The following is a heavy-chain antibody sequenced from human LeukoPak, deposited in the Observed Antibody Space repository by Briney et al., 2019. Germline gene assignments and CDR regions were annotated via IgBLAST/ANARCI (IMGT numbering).Heavy chain of an antibody. CDR2: ISYDGSNK. CDR3: ARDLVVGATDLEDDAFDI. Sequence: PGRSLRLSCAASGFTFSSYAMHWVRQAPGKGLEWVAVISYDGSNKYYADSVKGRFTISRDNSKNTLYLQMNSLRAEDTAVYYCARDLVVGATDLEDDAFDIWGQGTMVTVSS. V-gene: IGHV3-30-3*01. J-gene: IGHJ3*02. CDR1: GFTFSSYA. D-gene: IGHD1-26*01.